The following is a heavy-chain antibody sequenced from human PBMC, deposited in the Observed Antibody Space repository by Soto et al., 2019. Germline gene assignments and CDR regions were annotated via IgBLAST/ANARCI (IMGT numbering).Heavy chain of an antibody. J-gene: IGHJ4*02. CDR1: GFTFTSYA. D-gene: IGHD1-26*01. CDR3: ARDRATFDS. Sequence: PGGSLRLSCAASGFTFTSYAMSWFRLTPGKGLEWVSAISGSGSNTFYADSVRGRFTISRDNSKNTVFLQMNNLRAEDTAVYFCARDRATFDSWGQGTRVTVSS. CDR2: ISGSGSNT. V-gene: IGHV3-23*01.